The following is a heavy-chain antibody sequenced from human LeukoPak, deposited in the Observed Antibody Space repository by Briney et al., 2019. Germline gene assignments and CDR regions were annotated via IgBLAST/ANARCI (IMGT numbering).Heavy chain of an antibody. D-gene: IGHD6-19*01. CDR3: ASIPGYSSGGYYYYYMDV. J-gene: IGHJ6*03. V-gene: IGHV4-39*01. Sequence: SETLSLTCTVSGGSISSSSYNWGWIRQPPGKGLEWFGSISYSGSTYYNPSLKSRVTISVDTTKNQFSLKLSSVTAADTAVYYCASIPGYSSGGYYYYYMDVWGKGTTVTVSS. CDR1: GGSISSSSYN. CDR2: ISYSGST.